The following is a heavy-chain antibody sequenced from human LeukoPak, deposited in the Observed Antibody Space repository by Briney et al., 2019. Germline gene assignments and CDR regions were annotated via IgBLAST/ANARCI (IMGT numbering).Heavy chain of an antibody. CDR1: GFTFSSYE. Sequence: TGGSLRLSCAASGFTFSSYEMNWVRQAPGKGLEWVSYISSSAATIYYADSVKGRFTISRDNAKNSLYLQMNSLGAEDTAVYYCARDRGGRVSLGDAFDIWGQGTMVTVSS. J-gene: IGHJ3*02. CDR3: ARDRGGRVSLGDAFDI. D-gene: IGHD3-10*01. CDR2: ISSSAATI. V-gene: IGHV3-48*03.